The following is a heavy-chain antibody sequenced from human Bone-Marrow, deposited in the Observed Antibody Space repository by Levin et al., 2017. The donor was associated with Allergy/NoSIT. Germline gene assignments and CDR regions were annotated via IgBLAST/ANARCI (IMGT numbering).Heavy chain of an antibody. V-gene: IGHV3-23*01. J-gene: IGHJ4*02. CDR3: AKGAHCGGDCKFYFDY. CDR2: ISGSGGST. CDR1: GFTFTSYG. Sequence: GGSLRLSCAASGFTFTSYGMSWVRQAPGKGLEWVSAISGSGGSTNYADSVKGRFTISRDNSKNTLDLQMNSLRAEDTAVYYCAKGAHCGGDCKFYFDYWGQGALVTVSS. D-gene: IGHD2-21*02.